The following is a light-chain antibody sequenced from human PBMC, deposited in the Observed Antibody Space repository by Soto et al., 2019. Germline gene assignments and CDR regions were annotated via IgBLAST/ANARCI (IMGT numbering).Light chain of an antibody. V-gene: IGKV1-33*01. J-gene: IGKJ2*01. Sequence: IQLTQSPSSLSASLGVGVTITCQASQDTDNYLNWYQVKPGKAPKLLIYGASNLEAGVPSRFSGSGSGTHFTLTISSLQPEDFVTYYCQQYDSLPPTFGQGTKLEIK. CDR2: GAS. CDR3: QQYDSLPPT. CDR1: QDTDNY.